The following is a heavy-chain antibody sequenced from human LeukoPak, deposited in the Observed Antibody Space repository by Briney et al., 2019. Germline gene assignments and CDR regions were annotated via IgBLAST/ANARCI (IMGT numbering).Heavy chain of an antibody. CDR2: INPNSGGT. J-gene: IGHJ6*02. D-gene: IGHD4-17*01. V-gene: IGHV1-2*06. CDR1: GYTFTGYY. Sequence: ASVKVSCKASGYTFTGYYMHWVRQAPGQGLEWMGRINPNSGGTNYAQKFQGRVTMTRDTSISTAYMELSRLRSDDTAVYYCARDTDYYYGMDVWGQGITVTVSS. CDR3: ARDTDYYYGMDV.